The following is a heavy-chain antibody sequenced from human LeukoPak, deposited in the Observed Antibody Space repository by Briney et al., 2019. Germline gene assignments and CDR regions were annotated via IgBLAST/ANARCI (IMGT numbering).Heavy chain of an antibody. V-gene: IGHV1-18*04. CDR3: ARHSGSYYGDN. J-gene: IGHJ4*02. Sequence: GASVKVSCKASGYTFTGYYMHWVRQAPGQGLEWMGWISAYNGNTNYAQKLQGRVTMTTDTSTSTAYMELRSLRSDDTAVYYCARHSGSYYGDNWGQGTLVTVSS. CDR2: ISAYNGNT. D-gene: IGHD1-26*01. CDR1: GYTFTGYY.